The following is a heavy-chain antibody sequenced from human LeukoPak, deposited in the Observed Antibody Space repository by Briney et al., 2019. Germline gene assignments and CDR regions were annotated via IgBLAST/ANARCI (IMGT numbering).Heavy chain of an antibody. J-gene: IGHJ4*02. CDR3: ARHYGP. Sequence: SETLSLTCSVSGDSISTNEWWSWIRQPPGKGPEWIGSIYYSGSTYYNPSLKSRDTISVDTSKNQFSLKLNSVTATDTAVYYCARHYGPWGQGTLVTVSS. CDR1: GDSISTNEW. CDR2: IYYSGST. D-gene: IGHD3-10*01. V-gene: IGHV4-39*01.